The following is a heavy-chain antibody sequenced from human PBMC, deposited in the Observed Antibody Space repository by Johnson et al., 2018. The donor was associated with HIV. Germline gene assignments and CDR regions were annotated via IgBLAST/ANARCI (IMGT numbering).Heavy chain of an antibody. CDR2: ISSSGSTI. CDR1: GFTFSDYY. D-gene: IGHD3-10*01. V-gene: IGHV3-11*04. CDR3: AREDPPITMVRGVIRHDAFDI. Sequence: LLVESGGGLVKPGGSLRLSCAASGFTFSDYYMSWIRQAPGKGLEWVSYISSSGSTIYYADSVKGRFTISMDNAKNSLYLQMNSLRAEDTAVYYCAREDPPITMVRGVIRHDAFDIWGQGTMVTVSS. J-gene: IGHJ3*02.